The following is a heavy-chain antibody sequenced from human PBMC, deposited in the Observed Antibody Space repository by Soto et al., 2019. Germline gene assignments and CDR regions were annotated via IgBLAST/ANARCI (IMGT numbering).Heavy chain of an antibody. J-gene: IGHJ4*02. Sequence: QVQLVESGGGVVQPGRSLRLSCAASGFTFSSYAMHWVRQAPGKGLEWVAVISYDGSNKYYADSVKGRFTISRDNSKNTLYLQMHSLRAEDTAVYYCARERAGGLSFFDYWGQGTLVTVSS. CDR3: ARERAGGLSFFDY. D-gene: IGHD3-16*02. V-gene: IGHV3-30-3*01. CDR1: GFTFSSYA. CDR2: ISYDGSNK.